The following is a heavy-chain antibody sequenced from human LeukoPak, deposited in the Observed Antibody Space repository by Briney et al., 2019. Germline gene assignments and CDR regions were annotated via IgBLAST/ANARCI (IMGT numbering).Heavy chain of an antibody. D-gene: IGHD2/OR15-2a*01. V-gene: IGHV3-48*03. CDR2: ISSSGSNI. CDR1: GFTFSSYE. Sequence: GGSLRLSCAASGFTFSSYEMNWVRQAPGKGLEWVPYISSSGSNIYYADSVKGRFTISRDNAKNSLYLQMKNLRAEDTAVYYCVINDYWGQGTLVTVSS. CDR3: VINDY. J-gene: IGHJ4*02.